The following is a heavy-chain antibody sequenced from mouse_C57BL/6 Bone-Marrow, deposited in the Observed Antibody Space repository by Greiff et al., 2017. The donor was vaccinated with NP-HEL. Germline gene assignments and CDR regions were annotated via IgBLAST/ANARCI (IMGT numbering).Heavy chain of an antibody. J-gene: IGHJ1*03. CDR3: ARDYGSSLYWYFDV. D-gene: IGHD1-1*01. CDR2: FHPYNDDT. V-gene: IGHV1-47*01. Sequence: VKLQQSGAELVKPGASVKMSCKASGYTFTTYSIEWMKQNPGKSLEWIGNFHPYNDDTKYNEKFKGKATLTVDKSSSTVYLELSRITSDDSAVYYCARDYGSSLYWYFDVWDRGKTITVSS. CDR1: GYTFTTYS.